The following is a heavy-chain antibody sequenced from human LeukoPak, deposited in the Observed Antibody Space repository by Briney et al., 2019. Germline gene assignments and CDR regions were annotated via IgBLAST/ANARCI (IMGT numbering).Heavy chain of an antibody. CDR1: GYTFTSYA. V-gene: IGHV1-3*01. D-gene: IGHD5-12*01. Sequence: GASVKVSCKASGYTFTSYAMHWVRQAPGQRLEWMGWINAGNGDTKYSQKFQGRVTITRDTSASTAYMELSSLRSEDTAVYYCAYSSMVATAFDYWGQGTLVTVSS. CDR3: AYSSMVATAFDY. CDR2: INAGNGDT. J-gene: IGHJ4*02.